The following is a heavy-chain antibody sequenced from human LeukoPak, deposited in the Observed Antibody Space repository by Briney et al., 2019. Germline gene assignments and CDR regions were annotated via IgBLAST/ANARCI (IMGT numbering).Heavy chain of an antibody. J-gene: IGHJ4*02. V-gene: IGHV1-18*01. CDR3: ARDPFGGYDVSGGYWALDY. Sequence: ASVKVSCKASGYTFTGHGFSWVRQAPGQGLEWMGWISTYNGKTISAQKYQGRLTMTTDTSTSTAYMELRSLGFDDTAVYYCARDPFGGYDVSGGYWALDYWGQGTLVTVSS. CDR2: ISTYNGKT. CDR1: GYTFTGHG. D-gene: IGHD3-22*01.